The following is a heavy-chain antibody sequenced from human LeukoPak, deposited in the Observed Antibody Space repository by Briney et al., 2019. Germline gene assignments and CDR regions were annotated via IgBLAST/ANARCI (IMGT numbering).Heavy chain of an antibody. CDR2: MNPNSGNT. D-gene: IGHD2-21*01. CDR3: ARGPAKRVPQPIPRLVFDY. V-gene: IGHV1-8*01. Sequence: GAAVKVSCKASGYTFTSYDINWVRQATGQGLEWMGWMNPNSGNTSYAKSSQGRVTMTRNTTINTDYMELSSLISEDTAVYYCARGPAKRVPQPIPRLVFDYWGQGTLVTVSS. J-gene: IGHJ4*02. CDR1: GYTFTSYD.